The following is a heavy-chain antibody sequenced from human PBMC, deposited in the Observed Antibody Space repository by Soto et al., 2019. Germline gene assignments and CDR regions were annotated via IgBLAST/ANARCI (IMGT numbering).Heavy chain of an antibody. CDR3: ARSAVAGVRHPFDY. CDR2: ISAYNGNT. D-gene: IGHD6-19*01. CDR1: GYPFTSYG. J-gene: IGHJ4*02. Sequence: ASVKVSFKASGYPFTSYGISWVRQAPGQGLEWMGWISAYNGNTNYAQKLQGRVTMTTDTSTSTAYMELRSLRSDDTAVYYCARSAVAGVRHPFDYWGQGTMVTVSS. V-gene: IGHV1-18*04.